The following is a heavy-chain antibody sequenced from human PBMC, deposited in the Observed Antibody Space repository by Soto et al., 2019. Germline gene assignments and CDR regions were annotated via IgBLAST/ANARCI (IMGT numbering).Heavy chain of an antibody. Sequence: PSETLSLTCAVYGGSFSGYYWSWIRQPPGKGLEWIGEINHSGSTNYNPSLKSRVTISVDTSKNQFSLKLSSVTAADTAVYYCARRQRGYCSSTSCYRRNLFDPWGQGTLVTVSS. CDR1: GGSFSGYY. J-gene: IGHJ5*02. CDR3: ARRQRGYCSSTSCYRRNLFDP. V-gene: IGHV4-34*01. CDR2: INHSGST. D-gene: IGHD2-2*02.